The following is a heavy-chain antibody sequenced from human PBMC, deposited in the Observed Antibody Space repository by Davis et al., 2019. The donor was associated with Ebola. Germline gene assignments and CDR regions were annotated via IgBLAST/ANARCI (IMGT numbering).Heavy chain of an antibody. V-gene: IGHV4-34*01. Sequence: PSETLSLTCAVYGGSFSGYYWSWIRQPPGKGLEWIGEINHSGSTNYNPSLKSRVTISVDTSKNQFSLKLSSVTAADTAVYYCARGRIYSSGWLDYWGQGTLVTVSS. CDR3: ARGRIYSSGWLDY. J-gene: IGHJ4*02. D-gene: IGHD6-19*01. CDR1: GGSFSGYY. CDR2: INHSGST.